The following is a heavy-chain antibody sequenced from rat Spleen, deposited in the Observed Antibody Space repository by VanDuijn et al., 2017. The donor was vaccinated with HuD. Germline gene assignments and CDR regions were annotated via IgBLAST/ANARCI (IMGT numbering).Heavy chain of an antibody. J-gene: IGHJ2*01. D-gene: IGHD5-1*01. V-gene: IGHV2-13*01. Sequence: QVQLKESGPGLVKPSLTLSLTCTVSGFSLSSYGVIWVRQPPGKGLEWMGVMWSGGSTDYNSALKSRLSISRDTSKNQVFLEMDSLQTEDTAIYFCVRVGNWGGADYWGQGVMVTVSS. CDR2: MWSGGST. CDR1: GFSLSSYG. CDR3: VRVGNWGGADY.